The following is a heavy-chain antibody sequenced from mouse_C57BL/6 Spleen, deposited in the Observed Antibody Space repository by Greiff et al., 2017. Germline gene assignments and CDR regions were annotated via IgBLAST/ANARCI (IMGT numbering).Heavy chain of an antibody. CDR3: ARYGDYAMDY. V-gene: IGHV1-9*01. J-gene: IGHJ4*01. D-gene: IGHD1-1*02. CDR2: ILPGSGST. Sequence: VQLQQSGAELMKPGASVKLSCKATGYTFTGYWIEWVKQRPGHGLEWIGEILPGSGSTNYNEKFKGKATLTADTSSNTAYMQLSSLTTEDSAIYYCARYGDYAMDYWGQGTSVTVSS. CDR1: GYTFTGYW.